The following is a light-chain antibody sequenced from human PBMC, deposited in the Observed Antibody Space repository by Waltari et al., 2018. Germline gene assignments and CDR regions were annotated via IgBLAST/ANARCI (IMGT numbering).Light chain of an antibody. J-gene: IGKJ1*01. Sequence: DIQLTQSPSSLAASVGDRVTITCRASRTASDFLNWYQQKPGSAPKLLIYAASTLQSGVPSRFKGSGSGTDFTLTSNSLQPEDFATYYCQQSYNTPWTFGQGTLVQIK. CDR1: RTASDF. CDR2: AAS. V-gene: IGKV1-39*01. CDR3: QQSYNTPWT.